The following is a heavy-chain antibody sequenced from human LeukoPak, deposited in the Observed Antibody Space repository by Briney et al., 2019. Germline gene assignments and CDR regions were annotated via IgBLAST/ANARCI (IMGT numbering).Heavy chain of an antibody. CDR2: TFYSGST. Sequence: PSETLSLTCTVSGDSITSSSYYREWIRQPPGKGLEWIGSTFYSGSTYYNPSLKSRVTISVDTSKNQFSLKLSSVTAADTAVYYCASPQRGTGGYYWGQGTLVTVSS. CDR1: GDSITSSSYY. J-gene: IGHJ4*02. CDR3: ASPQRGTGGYY. D-gene: IGHD2-15*01. V-gene: IGHV4-39*01.